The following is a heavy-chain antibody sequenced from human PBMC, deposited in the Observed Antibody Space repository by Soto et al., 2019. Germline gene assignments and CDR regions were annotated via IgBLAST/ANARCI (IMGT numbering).Heavy chain of an antibody. CDR1: GFTFSNYA. J-gene: IGHJ5*02. Sequence: GGSLRLSCAASGFTFSNYAMSWVRQAPGRGLDWVSTISADGGGTYYPSSVKGRFTISRDNSRDTLYLQMNSLRAEDTALYYCAKAGANWFDPWGQGTLLTVSS. CDR2: ISADGGGT. D-gene: IGHD3-10*01. V-gene: IGHV3-23*01. CDR3: AKAGANWFDP.